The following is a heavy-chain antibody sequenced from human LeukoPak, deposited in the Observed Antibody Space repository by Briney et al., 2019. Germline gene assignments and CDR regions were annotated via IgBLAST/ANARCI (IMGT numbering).Heavy chain of an antibody. J-gene: IGHJ6*02. V-gene: IGHV4-34*01. D-gene: IGHD3-3*01. CDR2: INHSGST. Sequence: SETLSLTCAVYGGSFSGYYWSWIRQPPGKGLEWIGEINHSGSTNYNPSLKSRVTISVDTSKNQFSLKLSSVTAADTAVYYCARGYDFWSGYTMRGYYYGMDVWGQGTTVTVSS. CDR3: ARGYDFWSGYTMRGYYYGMDV. CDR1: GGSFSGYY.